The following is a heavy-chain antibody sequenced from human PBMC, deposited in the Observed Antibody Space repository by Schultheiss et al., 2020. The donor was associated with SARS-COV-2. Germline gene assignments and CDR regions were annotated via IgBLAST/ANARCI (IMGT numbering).Heavy chain of an antibody. D-gene: IGHD2-2*02. J-gene: IGHJ4*02. CDR1: GGSISSSSYY. V-gene: IGHV4-39*07. CDR3: ASGVCSSTSCYIDY. CDR2: IYYSGST. Sequence: GSLRLSCTVSGGSISSSSYYWGWIRQPPGKGLEWIGSIYYSGSTYYNPSLKSRVTISVDTSKNQFSLKLSSVTAADTAVYYCASGVCSSTSCYIDYWGQGTLVTVSS.